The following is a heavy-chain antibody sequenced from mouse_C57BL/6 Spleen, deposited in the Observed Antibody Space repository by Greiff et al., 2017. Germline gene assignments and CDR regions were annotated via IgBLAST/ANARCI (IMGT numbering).Heavy chain of an antibody. CDR1: GYSFTDYN. CDR2: INPNYGTT. Sequence: EVKLLESGPELVKPGASVKISCKASGYSFTDYNMNWVKQSNGKSLEWIGVINPNYGTTSYNQKFKGKATLTVDQSSSTAYMQLNSLTSEDSAVYYCAREYGNYVDYYAMDYWGQGTSVTVSS. J-gene: IGHJ4*01. V-gene: IGHV1-39*01. D-gene: IGHD2-10*02. CDR3: AREYGNYVDYYAMDY.